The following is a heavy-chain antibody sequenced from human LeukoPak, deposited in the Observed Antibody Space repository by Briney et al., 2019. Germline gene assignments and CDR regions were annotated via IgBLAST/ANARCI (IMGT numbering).Heavy chain of an antibody. CDR2: MNPNSGNT. V-gene: IGHV1-8*02. J-gene: IGHJ6*02. Sequence: ASVKVSCKASGGTFSSYAINWVRQATGQGLEWMGWMNPNSGNTGYAQKFQGRVTMTRNTSISTAYMELSSLRSEDTAVYYCARNPHDLVVVVIKEGLDVWGQGTTVTVSS. D-gene: IGHD3-22*01. CDR3: ARNPHDLVVVVIKEGLDV. CDR1: GGTFSSYA.